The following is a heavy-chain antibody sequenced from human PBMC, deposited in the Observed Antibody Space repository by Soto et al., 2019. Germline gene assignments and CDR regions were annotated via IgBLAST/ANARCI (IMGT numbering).Heavy chain of an antibody. V-gene: IGHV4-34*01. CDR1: GGSFSGYY. CDR2: INHSGST. Sequence: SETLSLTCAVYGGSFSGYYWSWIRQPPGKGLEWIGEINHSGSTNYNPSLKSRVTISVDTSKNQFSLKLSSVTAADTAVYYCARADIVATISNWFDPWGQGTLVTVSS. D-gene: IGHD5-12*01. J-gene: IGHJ5*02. CDR3: ARADIVATISNWFDP.